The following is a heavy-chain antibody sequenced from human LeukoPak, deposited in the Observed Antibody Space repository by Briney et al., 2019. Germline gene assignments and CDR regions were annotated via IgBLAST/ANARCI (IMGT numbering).Heavy chain of an antibody. CDR2: IIPIFGTA. D-gene: IGHD3-3*01. CDR1: GGTFSSYA. CDR3: ARGDYDFWSGYYAY. Sequence: AASVKVSCKASGGTFSSYAISWVRQAPGQGLEWMGGIIPIFGTANYAQKFQGRVTITADESTSTAYMELSSLRSEDTAVYYCARGDYDFWSGYYAYWGQGTLVTVSS. V-gene: IGHV1-69*13. J-gene: IGHJ4*02.